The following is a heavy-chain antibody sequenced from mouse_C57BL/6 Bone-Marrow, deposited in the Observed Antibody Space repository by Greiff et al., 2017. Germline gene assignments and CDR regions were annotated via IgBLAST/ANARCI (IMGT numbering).Heavy chain of an antibody. D-gene: IGHD2-2*01. CDR2: IYPGSGST. V-gene: IGHV1-55*01. Sequence: QVQLQQPGAELVKPGASVKMSCKASGYTFTGYWITWVKQRPGQGLEWIGDIYPGSGSTNYNEKFKSKATLTVDTSSSTAYMQLSSLTSEDSAFYYCARGYYDAMDYWGQGTSVTVSS. J-gene: IGHJ4*01. CDR1: GYTFTGYW. CDR3: ARGYYDAMDY.